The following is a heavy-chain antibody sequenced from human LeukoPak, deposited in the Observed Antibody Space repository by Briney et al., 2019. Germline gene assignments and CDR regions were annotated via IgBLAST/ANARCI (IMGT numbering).Heavy chain of an antibody. Sequence: GASVKVSCKASGYSFTNYGIAWVRQAPGQGLEWMGWINTNTGKPTYAQGFTGRFVFSLDTSVSTAYLQISSLEAEDTAVYFCANLWFGEYADWGQGTLVAVSS. D-gene: IGHD3-10*01. V-gene: IGHV7-4-1*02. J-gene: IGHJ4*02. CDR1: GYSFTNYG. CDR2: INTNTGKP. CDR3: ANLWFGEYAD.